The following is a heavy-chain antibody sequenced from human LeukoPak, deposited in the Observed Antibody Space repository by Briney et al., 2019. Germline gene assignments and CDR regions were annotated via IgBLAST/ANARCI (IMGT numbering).Heavy chain of an antibody. CDR3: AKDFRYDSSGSDY. Sequence: GGSLRLSCAASGFTFSSYAMSWVRQAPGKGLEWVSAIRGSGGNTYYADSVKGRFTISRDNSKNTLYLQMNSLRAEDTAVYYCAKDFRYDSSGSDYWGQGTLVTVSS. CDR1: GFTFSSYA. CDR2: IRGSGGNT. V-gene: IGHV3-23*01. J-gene: IGHJ4*02. D-gene: IGHD3-22*01.